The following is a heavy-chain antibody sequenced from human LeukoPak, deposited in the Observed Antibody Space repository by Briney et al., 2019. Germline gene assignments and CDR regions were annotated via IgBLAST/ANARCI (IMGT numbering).Heavy chain of an antibody. V-gene: IGHV3-21*01. CDR1: GFTFSSYA. CDR2: ISSSSSYI. D-gene: IGHD3-22*01. Sequence: PGGSLRLSCAASGFTFSSYAMSWVRQAPGKGLEWVSSISSSSSYIYYADSVKGRFTISRDNAKNSLYLQMNGLRAEDTAVYYCARDSTEGSGYYYWGQGTLVTVSS. J-gene: IGHJ4*02. CDR3: ARDSTEGSGYYY.